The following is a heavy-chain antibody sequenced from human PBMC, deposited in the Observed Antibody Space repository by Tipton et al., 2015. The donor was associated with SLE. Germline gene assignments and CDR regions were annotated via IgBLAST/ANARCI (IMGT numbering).Heavy chain of an antibody. CDR3: ARSSWYDVWSGYYSDRYFDL. J-gene: IGHJ2*01. V-gene: IGHV3-53*05. CDR1: GFTVSTNY. Sequence: SLRLSCAASGFTVSTNYMTWVRQAPGKGLEWVSLIYSGGSTSYADSVKGRFTISRDNSKNTLYLQMNSLRAEDTAVYYCARSSWYDVWSGYYSDRYFDLWGRGTLVTVSS. CDR2: IYSGGST. D-gene: IGHD3-3*01.